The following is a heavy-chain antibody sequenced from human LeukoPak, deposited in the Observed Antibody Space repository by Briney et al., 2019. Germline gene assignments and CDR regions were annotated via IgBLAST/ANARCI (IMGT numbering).Heavy chain of an antibody. Sequence: SETLSLTCTVSGGSISSSSYYWGWIRQPPGKGLEWIGSIYYSGSTYYNPSLKSRVTISVDTSKNQFSLKLSSVTAADTAVYYGARQLYQLHFDYWGQGTLVTVSS. J-gene: IGHJ4*02. CDR3: ARQLYQLHFDY. V-gene: IGHV4-39*01. CDR1: GGSISSSSYY. CDR2: IYYSGST. D-gene: IGHD2-2*01.